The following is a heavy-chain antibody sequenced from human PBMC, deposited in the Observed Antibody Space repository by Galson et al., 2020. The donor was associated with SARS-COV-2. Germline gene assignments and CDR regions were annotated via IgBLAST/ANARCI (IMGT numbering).Heavy chain of an antibody. V-gene: IGHV1-69*10. CDR3: ARVGRTTYLLRYYGMDV. J-gene: IGHJ6*02. CDR1: GGTFSSYA. D-gene: IGHD1-1*01. Sequence: SVKVSCKASGGTFSSYAISWVRQAPGQGLEWMGGIIPILGIANYAQKFQGRVTITADESTSTAYMELSSLGSEDTAVYYCARVGRTTYLLRYYGMDVWGQGTTVTVSS. CDR2: IIPILGIA.